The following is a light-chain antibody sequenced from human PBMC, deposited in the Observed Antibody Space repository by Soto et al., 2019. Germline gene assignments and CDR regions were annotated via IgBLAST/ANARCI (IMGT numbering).Light chain of an antibody. V-gene: IGKV3-15*01. CDR1: QSVGGA. J-gene: IGKJ4*01. CDR2: GAF. CDR3: QQYKNWPPLT. Sequence: EIVMTQSPVTLSVSPGETATLSCRASQSVGGAVAWYQHKPGQAPRLLIVGAFIRATGVPGRFSGGGSGTEFTLTISSLQSEDFAVYYCQQYKNWPPLTFGGGTTVEIK.